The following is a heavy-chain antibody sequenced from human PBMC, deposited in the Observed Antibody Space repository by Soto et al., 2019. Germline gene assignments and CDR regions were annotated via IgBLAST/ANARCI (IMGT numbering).Heavy chain of an antibody. Sequence: QVQLVQSGAEVKKPGASVKVSCKASGYTFTSYDINWVRQATGQGLEWMGWMNPNSGNTGYAQKFQGRVTVTRTTSISTAYMELSSLRSEDTAVYYWASERAVAGFDYWGQGTLVTVSS. D-gene: IGHD6-19*01. J-gene: IGHJ4*02. CDR2: MNPNSGNT. CDR3: ASERAVAGFDY. V-gene: IGHV1-8*01. CDR1: GYTFTSYD.